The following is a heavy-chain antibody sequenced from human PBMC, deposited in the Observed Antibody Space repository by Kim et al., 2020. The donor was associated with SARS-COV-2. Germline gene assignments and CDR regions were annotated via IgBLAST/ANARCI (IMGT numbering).Heavy chain of an antibody. V-gene: IGHV3-48*02. D-gene: IGHD6-6*01. Sequence: GGSLRLSCAASGFTFSSYSMNWVRQAPGKGLEWVSYISSSSSTIYYADSVKGRFTISRDNAKNSLYLQMNSLRDEDTAVYYCARSPRIPRERYSSSSLSGYYYYYGMDVWGQGTTVTVSS. CDR1: GFTFSSYS. CDR3: ARSPRIPRERYSSSSLSGYYYYYGMDV. J-gene: IGHJ6*02. CDR2: ISSSSSTI.